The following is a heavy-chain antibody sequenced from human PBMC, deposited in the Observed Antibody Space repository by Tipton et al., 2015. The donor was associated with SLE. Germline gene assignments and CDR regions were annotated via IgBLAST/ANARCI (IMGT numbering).Heavy chain of an antibody. D-gene: IGHD1-1*01. CDR2: INHSGST. J-gene: IGHJ4*02. CDR1: GGSFSDYY. V-gene: IGHV4-34*01. CDR3: ARAWVGTPAPFDY. Sequence: TLSLTCAVYGGSFSDYYWSWIRQPPGKGLEWIGEINHSGSTNYNPSLKSRVTISVDTSKNQFSLKLSSVTAADTAVYYCARAWVGTPAPFDYWGQGTRVTGAS.